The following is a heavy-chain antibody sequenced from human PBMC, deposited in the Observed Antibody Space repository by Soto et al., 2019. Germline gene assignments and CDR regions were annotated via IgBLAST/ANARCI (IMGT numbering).Heavy chain of an antibody. CDR1: GGSISSGGYY. D-gene: IGHD3-10*01. CDR2: IYYSGST. CDR3: ARGVTMVRGVIHTPYFDY. J-gene: IGHJ4*02. Sequence: QVQLQESGPGLVKPSQTLSLTCTVSGGSISSGGYYWSWIRQHPGKGLEWIGYIYYSGSTYYNPSHKSQVTISVDTSKNQFSLKLSSVTAADTAVYYCARGVTMVRGVIHTPYFDYWGQGTLVTVSS. V-gene: IGHV4-31*01.